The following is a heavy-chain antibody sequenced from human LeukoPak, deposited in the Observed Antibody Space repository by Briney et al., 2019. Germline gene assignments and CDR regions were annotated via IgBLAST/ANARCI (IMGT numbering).Heavy chain of an antibody. J-gene: IGHJ4*02. CDR3: ARGVYSSSDYFDY. Sequence: GGSLRLSCAASGFTFSSYGMSWVRQAPGKGLEWVSSISSSGGSTYYADSVKGRFTISRDNSKNTLYLQMNSLRDEDTAVYYCARGVYSSSDYFDYWGQGTLVTVSS. V-gene: IGHV3-23*01. CDR2: ISSSGGST. D-gene: IGHD6-6*01. CDR1: GFTFSSYG.